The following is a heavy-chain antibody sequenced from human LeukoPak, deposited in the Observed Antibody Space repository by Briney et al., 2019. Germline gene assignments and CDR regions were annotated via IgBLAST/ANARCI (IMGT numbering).Heavy chain of an antibody. CDR2: ISSNSNYI. J-gene: IGHJ4*02. CDR3: ARENTAMASYYFDY. V-gene: IGHV3-21*01. D-gene: IGHD5-18*01. Sequence: GGSLRLSCAASGFTFSSYSMNWVRQAPGKGLEWVSSISSNSNYIFYADSVKGRFTISRDNAKNSLFLQMNSLRAEDTAVYYCARENTAMASYYFDYWGQGTLVTVSS. CDR1: GFTFSSYS.